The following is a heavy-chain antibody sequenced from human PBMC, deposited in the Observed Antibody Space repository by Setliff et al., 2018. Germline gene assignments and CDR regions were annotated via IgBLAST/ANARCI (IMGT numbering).Heavy chain of an antibody. J-gene: IGHJ4*02. Sequence: SETLSLTCAVYGGSFSDYYWSWIRQPPGKGLEWIGEINHSGSTNYNPSLKSRVTISVDTSKNQFSLRLTSVTAADTALYYCTVYNTGSSKDHYWGQGTPVTVSS. D-gene: IGHD2-8*02. V-gene: IGHV4-34*01. CDR1: GGSFSDYY. CDR3: TVYNTGSSKDHY. CDR2: INHSGST.